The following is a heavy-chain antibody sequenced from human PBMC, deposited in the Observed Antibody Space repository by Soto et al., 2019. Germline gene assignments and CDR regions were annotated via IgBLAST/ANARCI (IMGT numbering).Heavy chain of an antibody. CDR2: IIPIFGTA. Sequence: SVKVSCKASGVTFSSYAISWVRQAPGQGLEWMGGIIPIFGTANYAQKFQGRVTITADESTSTAYMELSSLRSEDTAVYYCARAAPYYYDSSGYYPLGYWGQGTLVTVSS. CDR3: ARAAPYYYDSSGYYPLGY. V-gene: IGHV1-69*13. CDR1: GVTFSSYA. J-gene: IGHJ4*02. D-gene: IGHD3-22*01.